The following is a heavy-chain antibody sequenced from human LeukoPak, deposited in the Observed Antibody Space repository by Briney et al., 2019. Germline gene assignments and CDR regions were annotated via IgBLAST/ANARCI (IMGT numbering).Heavy chain of an antibody. CDR1: GFTFSNYS. CDR3: ARAEYSSGWSDAFDI. Sequence: PGGSLRLSCAASGFTFSNYSMNWVRQAPGKGLEWVSSISSGSSYLYYADSVKGRFTISRDNAKNSLYLQMNSLRAEDTALYYCARAEYSSGWSDAFDIWGQGTMVTVSS. D-gene: IGHD6-19*01. CDR2: ISSGSSYL. V-gene: IGHV3-21*01. J-gene: IGHJ3*02.